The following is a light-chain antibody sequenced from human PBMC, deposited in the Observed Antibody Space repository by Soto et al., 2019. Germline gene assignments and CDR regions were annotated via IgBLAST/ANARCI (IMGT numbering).Light chain of an antibody. CDR1: SSDVGSYNL. J-gene: IGLJ1*01. CDR2: EGS. Sequence: QSALTQPASVSGSPGQSITISCTGTSSDVGSYNLVSWYQQYPGKAPKVIIYEGSERPSGVSNRFSGSTSGNTASLTISGLQAEDEGDYYCCSYAGSSTPYVFGTGTKLTVL. V-gene: IGLV2-23*01. CDR3: CSYAGSSTPYV.